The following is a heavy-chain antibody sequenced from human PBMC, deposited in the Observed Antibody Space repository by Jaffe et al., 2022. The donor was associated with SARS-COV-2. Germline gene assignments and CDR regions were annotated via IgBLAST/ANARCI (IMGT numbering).Heavy chain of an antibody. Sequence: EVQLMESGGGLVQPGGSLRLSCAASGFTFSHYNMNWVRQAPGKGLEWVSYISSTSNTIYYADSVKGRFTISRDNAKNSLYLQMNSLRAEDTAVYYCARSLRYFDHTWFDPWGQGTLVTVSS. CDR3: ARSLRYFDHTWFDP. CDR1: GFTFSHYN. D-gene: IGHD3-9*01. J-gene: IGHJ5*02. CDR2: ISSTSNTI. V-gene: IGHV3-48*01.